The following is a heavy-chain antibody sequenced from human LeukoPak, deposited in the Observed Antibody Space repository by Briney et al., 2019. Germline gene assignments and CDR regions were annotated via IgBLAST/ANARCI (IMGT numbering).Heavy chain of an antibody. CDR3: ARDRAPKAGPAFDY. CDR2: IKQDGSEK. CDR1: GFTFSSYW. Sequence: PGGSPRLSCAASGFTFSSYWMSWVRQAPGKGLEWVANIKQDGSEKYYVDSVKGRFTISRDNAKNSLYLQMNSLRAEDTAVYYCARDRAPKAGPAFDYWGQGPLVPVSS. J-gene: IGHJ4*02. D-gene: IGHD3-10*01. V-gene: IGHV3-7*03.